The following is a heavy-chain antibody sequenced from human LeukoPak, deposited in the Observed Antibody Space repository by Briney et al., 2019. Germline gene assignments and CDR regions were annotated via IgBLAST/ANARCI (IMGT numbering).Heavy chain of an antibody. V-gene: IGHV1-2*02. J-gene: IGHJ4*02. CDR3: ARDPGYYDSSGYYDY. CDR1: GYTFTGYY. CDR2: INPNNGGT. D-gene: IGHD3-22*01. Sequence: ASVKVSCKASGYTFTGYYMHWVRQAPGQGLEWMGWINPNNGGTNYAQKFQGRVTMTRDTSISTAYMELSRLRSDDTAVYYCARDPGYYDSSGYYDYWGQGTLVTVSS.